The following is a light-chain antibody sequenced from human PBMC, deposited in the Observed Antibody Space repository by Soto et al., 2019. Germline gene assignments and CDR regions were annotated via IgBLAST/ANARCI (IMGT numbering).Light chain of an antibody. V-gene: IGKV1-5*01. Sequence: DIQMTQSPSTLSASVGDRVTITCRASQSISSWLAWYQQKPGKAPKLLIYDASSLESGVPSRFSGSGSGTEFTLTFSSLQADDFATYYCQQYNSYSLYTFGQGTKLEIK. CDR3: QQYNSYSLYT. CDR1: QSISSW. J-gene: IGKJ2*01. CDR2: DAS.